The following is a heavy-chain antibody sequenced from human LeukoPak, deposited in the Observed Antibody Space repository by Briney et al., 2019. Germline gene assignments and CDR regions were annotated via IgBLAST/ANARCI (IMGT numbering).Heavy chain of an antibody. Sequence: ASVKVSCKPSGYTFTSYGISWLRQAPGQGLGWMGWINPYNANTNYAQKLQGRVIMTTDTSTSTAYMEVRSLRSDDTAVYYCARDRSDSGDYVLLDNWGQGTLVTVSS. CDR1: GYTFTSYG. CDR2: INPYNANT. V-gene: IGHV1-18*01. D-gene: IGHD4-17*01. J-gene: IGHJ4*02. CDR3: ARDRSDSGDYVLLDN.